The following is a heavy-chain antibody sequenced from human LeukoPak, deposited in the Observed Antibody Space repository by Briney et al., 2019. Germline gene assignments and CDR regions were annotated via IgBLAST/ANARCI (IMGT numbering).Heavy chain of an antibody. CDR2: IYYSGRT. V-gene: IGHV4-4*02. CDR1: GGSISSRNW. Sequence: SETLSLTCVVSGGSISSRNWWSRVRPPPGKGPEWIGEIYYSGRTNYKPSLKSRLTISVDTSRNPFSLNLSSVTAADTAVYYCARAWFGESAYTFDYWGQGTLVTVSS. D-gene: IGHD3-10*01. J-gene: IGHJ4*02. CDR3: ARAWFGESAYTFDY.